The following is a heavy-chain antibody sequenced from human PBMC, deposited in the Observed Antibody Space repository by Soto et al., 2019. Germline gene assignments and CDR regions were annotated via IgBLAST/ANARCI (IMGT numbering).Heavy chain of an antibody. D-gene: IGHD5-12*01. CDR1: GFTFSNAW. CDR2: IKSKANGGTT. Sequence: EVQLVESGGGLVKPGGSLRLSCAASGFTFSNAWMNWVRQAPGKGLEWVGRIKSKANGGTTAYAAPGKGRFTTSRHHSNNTLYLQMNSLKTEDTAVYCCTAKAHVGWLRVPDDYWGQGTLVTVSS. CDR3: TAKAHVGWLRVPDDY. J-gene: IGHJ4*02. V-gene: IGHV3-15*07.